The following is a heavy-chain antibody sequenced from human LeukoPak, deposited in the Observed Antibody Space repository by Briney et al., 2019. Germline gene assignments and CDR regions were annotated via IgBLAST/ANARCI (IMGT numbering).Heavy chain of an antibody. J-gene: IGHJ3*02. CDR3: ARGYGDYVLSAFDI. D-gene: IGHD4-17*01. CDR2: IYHSGST. Sequence: SQTLSLTCAVSGGSISSGGYSWSWIRQPPGKGLEWIGYIYHSGSTYYNPSLKSRVTISVDRSKNQFSLKPSSVTAADTAVYYCARGYGDYVLSAFDIWGQGTMVTVSS. CDR1: GGSISSGGYS. V-gene: IGHV4-30-2*01.